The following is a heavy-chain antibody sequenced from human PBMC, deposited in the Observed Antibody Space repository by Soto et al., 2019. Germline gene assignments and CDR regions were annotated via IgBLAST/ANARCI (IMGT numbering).Heavy chain of an antibody. V-gene: IGHV4-39*01. J-gene: IGHJ4*02. CDR2: IYYSGST. D-gene: IGHD3-22*01. CDR1: GGSISSSSHY. CDR3: MLGSGWKDFPY. Sequence: SETLSLTCTVSGGSISSSSHYWGWIRQPPGKGLEWIGSIYYSGSTYYNPSLKSRVTISVDTSKNQFSLKLSSVTAADTAVYYCMLGSGWKDFPYWGQVTLVTVS.